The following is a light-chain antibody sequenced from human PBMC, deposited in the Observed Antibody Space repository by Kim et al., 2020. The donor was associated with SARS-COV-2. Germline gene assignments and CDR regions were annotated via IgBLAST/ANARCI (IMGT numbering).Light chain of an antibody. CDR1: QSVSSSY. J-gene: IGKJ4*01. CDR3: LQYATSRT. V-gene: IGKV3-20*01. Sequence: EIVLTQSPGTLSLSPGERATLSCRASQSVSSSYLAWYQQKPGQAPRLLMYGAASRATGIPDRFSGSGSGTDFTLTIGRLEPEDFAVYYCLQYATSRTLGGGTKVEIK. CDR2: GAA.